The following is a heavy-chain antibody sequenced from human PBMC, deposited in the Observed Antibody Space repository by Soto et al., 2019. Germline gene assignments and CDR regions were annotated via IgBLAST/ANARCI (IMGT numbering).Heavy chain of an antibody. CDR1: GGTFSSYT. J-gene: IGHJ5*02. CDR2: IIPILGIA. CDR3: ASSSGGTRWFDP. V-gene: IGHV1-69*02. D-gene: IGHD1-26*01. Sequence: QVQLVQSGAEVKKPGSSVKVSCKASGGTFSSYTISWVRQAPGQGLEWMGRIIPILGIANYAQKFQGRVTITADKSTSTAYMELSSLRSEDTAVYYCASSSGGTRWFDPWGQGTLVTVSS.